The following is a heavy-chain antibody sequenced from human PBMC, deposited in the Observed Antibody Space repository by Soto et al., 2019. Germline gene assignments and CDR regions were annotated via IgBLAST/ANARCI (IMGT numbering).Heavy chain of an antibody. CDR1: GFTFRDYY. CDR2: ISSSGITI. V-gene: IGHV3-11*01. Sequence: SFAASGFTFRDYYMSWIRQAPGKVRGWVSYISSSGITIYYACSVKGRFTISRDSSNDSLYLQMNSLRAEDTAVYSCGRLIPSIFGVVNDRAFKYWGQGTRVPVS. D-gene: IGHD3-3*01. CDR3: GRLIPSIFGVVNDRAFKY. J-gene: IGHJ4*02.